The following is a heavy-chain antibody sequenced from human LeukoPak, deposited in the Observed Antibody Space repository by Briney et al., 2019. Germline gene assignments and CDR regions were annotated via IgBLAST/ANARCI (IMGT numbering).Heavy chain of an antibody. Sequence: GGSLRLSCAASGFTFSPYSMNWVRQAPGKGLEWVSSISSGSSYIYYADSMKGRFTISRDNAENSLYLQMSSLRAEDTAVYYCAREEGIDGSGYYYVLGYWGQGTLVTVSS. CDR1: GFTFSPYS. V-gene: IGHV3-21*01. CDR2: ISSGSSYI. D-gene: IGHD3-22*01. CDR3: AREEGIDGSGYYYVLGY. J-gene: IGHJ4*02.